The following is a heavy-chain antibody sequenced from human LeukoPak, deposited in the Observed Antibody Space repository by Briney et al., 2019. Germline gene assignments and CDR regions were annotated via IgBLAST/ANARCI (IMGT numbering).Heavy chain of an antibody. J-gene: IGHJ6*02. CDR3: ARGPLGSSWHYYYYYGMDV. Sequence: SETLSLTCTVSGGSISSYYWSWIRQPPGKGLEWIGYIYYSGTTNNNPSLKSRVTISVDTSKNQFSLKLSSVTVADTAVYYCARGPLGSSWHYYYYYGMDVWGQGATVTVSS. CDR1: GGSISSYY. V-gene: IGHV4-59*12. D-gene: IGHD6-13*01. CDR2: IYYSGTT.